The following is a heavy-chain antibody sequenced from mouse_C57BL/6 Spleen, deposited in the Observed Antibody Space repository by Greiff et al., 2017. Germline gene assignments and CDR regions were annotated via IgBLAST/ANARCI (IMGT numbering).Heavy chain of an antibody. D-gene: IGHD4-1*01. Sequence: EVQRVESGGGLVKPGGSLKLSCAASGFTFSSYAMSWVRQTPEKRLEWVATISDGGSYTYYPDNVKGRFTISRDNAKNNLYLQMSHLKSEDTAMYYCARDGWDESFDYWGQGTTLTVSS. CDR3: ARDGWDESFDY. J-gene: IGHJ2*01. V-gene: IGHV5-4*01. CDR2: ISDGGSYT. CDR1: GFTFSSYA.